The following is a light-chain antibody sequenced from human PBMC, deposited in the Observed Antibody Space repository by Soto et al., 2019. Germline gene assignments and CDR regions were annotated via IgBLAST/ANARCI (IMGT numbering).Light chain of an antibody. CDR1: QGISSW. Sequence: DIQITQSPSSLSASVGDRFTITCRASQGISSWLGWYQQKPGKAPKSLIYLASSLQSGVPSRFSGSGSGTDFTLTISCLQSEDFATYYCQQYYSYPQTFGQGTKVDIK. CDR3: QQYYSYPQT. J-gene: IGKJ1*01. V-gene: IGKV1D-16*01. CDR2: LAS.